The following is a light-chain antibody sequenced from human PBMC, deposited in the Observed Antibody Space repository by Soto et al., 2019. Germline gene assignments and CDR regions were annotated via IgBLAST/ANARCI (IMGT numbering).Light chain of an antibody. J-gene: IGKJ4*01. CDR3: QQRKNRPLT. V-gene: IGKV3-11*01. Sequence: EIVLTQSPDTLSLSPGERATLSCRASQSVGNSFAWYQQKAGQAPRLLIYDASKRATGIPARFSGSGSGTDFTLTISSLEPEDFAVYSCQQRKNRPLTFGGGTNIEIK. CDR1: QSVGNS. CDR2: DAS.